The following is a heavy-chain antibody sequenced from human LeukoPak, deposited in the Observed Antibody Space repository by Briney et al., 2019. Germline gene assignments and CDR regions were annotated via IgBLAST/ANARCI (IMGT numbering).Heavy chain of an antibody. Sequence: GGSLRLSCAASGFTFSSYWMSWVRQAPGKGLEWVSAISGSGGSTYYADSVKGRFTISRDNSKNTLFLGMNSLRAEDTAVYYCAKGLGANFYYAMDVWGQGTTVTVSS. CDR2: ISGSGGST. J-gene: IGHJ6*02. CDR1: GFTFSSYW. D-gene: IGHD4/OR15-4a*01. V-gene: IGHV3-23*01. CDR3: AKGLGANFYYAMDV.